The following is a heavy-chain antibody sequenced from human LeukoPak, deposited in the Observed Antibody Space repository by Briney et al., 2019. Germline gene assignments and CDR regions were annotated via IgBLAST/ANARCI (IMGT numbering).Heavy chain of an antibody. CDR2: IIPIFGTA. D-gene: IGHD3-22*01. V-gene: IGHV1-69*13. Sequence: SVKVSCKASGGTFSSYAISWVRQAPGQGLEWMGGIIPIFGTANYTQKFQGRVTITADESTSTAYTELSSLRSEDTAVYYCARMTYYYDSSGYLFDYWGQGTLVTVSS. CDR1: GGTFSSYA. CDR3: ARMTYYYDSSGYLFDY. J-gene: IGHJ4*02.